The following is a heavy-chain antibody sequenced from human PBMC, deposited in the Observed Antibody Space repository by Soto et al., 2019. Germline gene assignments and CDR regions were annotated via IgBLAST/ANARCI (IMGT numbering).Heavy chain of an antibody. CDR3: ARDRGCSCGSFRRLCYYYYYMDC. CDR1: GYTFTSYG. Sequence: GASVKVSCKASGYTFTSYGISWVRQAPRQGLEWMGWISAYNGHTKYAQKFQGRVTMTTDTSTSTAYMELRSLRSDDTAVYYCARDRGCSCGSFRRLCYYYYYMDCWGKRTTVIGSS. CDR2: ISAYNGHT. D-gene: IGHD2-15*01. V-gene: IGHV1-18*01. J-gene: IGHJ6*03.